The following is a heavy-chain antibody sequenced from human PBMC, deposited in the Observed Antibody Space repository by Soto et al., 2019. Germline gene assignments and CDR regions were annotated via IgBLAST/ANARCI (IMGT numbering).Heavy chain of an antibody. Sequence: PGESLKISCKGSGYSFTSYWIGWVRQMPGKGLEWMGIIYPGDSDTRYSPSFQGQVTISADKSISTAYLQWSSLKASDTAMYYCARQGCISTSCYERNWFDPWGQGTLVTVSS. CDR3: ARQGCISTSCYERNWFDP. CDR1: GYSFTSYW. V-gene: IGHV5-51*01. J-gene: IGHJ5*02. CDR2: IYPGDSDT. D-gene: IGHD2-2*01.